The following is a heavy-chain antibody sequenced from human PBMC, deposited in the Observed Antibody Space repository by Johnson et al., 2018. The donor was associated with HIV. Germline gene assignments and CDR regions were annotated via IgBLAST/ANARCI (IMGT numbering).Heavy chain of an antibody. D-gene: IGHD6-19*01. V-gene: IGHV3-33*01. J-gene: IGHJ3*02. CDR3: ARDQYSSDWVGGGDAFDI. CDR2: IWYDGSDK. CDR1: GFTFNSYG. Sequence: QVQLVESGGGVVQPGGSLRLSCAASGFTFNSYGMHWVRQAPGKGLEWVALIWYDGSDKYYADSVKGRFTISRDNAKNSLYLQMNSLRAEDTAVYYCARDQYSSDWVGGGDAFDIWGQGTMVTVSS.